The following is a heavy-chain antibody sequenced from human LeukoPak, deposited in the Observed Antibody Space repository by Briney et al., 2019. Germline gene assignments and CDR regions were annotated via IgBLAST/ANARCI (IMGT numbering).Heavy chain of an antibody. CDR2: IKQDGSEK. CDR3: SREKRQYDILTGYYGLDYYYYMDV. V-gene: IGHV3-7*01. Sequence: GGTLRLSCAASGFTFSSHWMSWVRQAPGKGLEWVANIKQDGSEKYYVDSVKGRFTISRDNAKNSLYLQMNSLRAEDTAVYYCSREKRQYDILTGYYGLDYYYYMDVWGKGTTVTISS. CDR1: GFTFSSHW. J-gene: IGHJ6*03. D-gene: IGHD3-9*01.